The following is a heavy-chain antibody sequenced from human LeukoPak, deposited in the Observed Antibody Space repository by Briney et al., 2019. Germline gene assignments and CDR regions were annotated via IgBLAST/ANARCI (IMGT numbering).Heavy chain of an antibody. V-gene: IGHV4-59*12. D-gene: IGHD2-15*01. CDR1: GGSISSYY. Sequence: SETLSLTCTVSGGSISSYYWGWIRQPPGKGLEWIGYIYYSGSTYYNPSLKSRVAISVDTSKNQFSLKLSSVTAADTAVYYCASMVVAATPIIDYWGQGTLVTVSS. J-gene: IGHJ4*02. CDR3: ASMVVAATPIIDY. CDR2: IYYSGST.